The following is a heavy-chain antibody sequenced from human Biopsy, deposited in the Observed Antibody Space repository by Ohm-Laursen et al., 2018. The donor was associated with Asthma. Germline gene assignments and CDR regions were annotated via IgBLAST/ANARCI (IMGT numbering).Heavy chain of an antibody. D-gene: IGHD3-3*01. V-gene: IGHV4-34*01. CDR3: ARSAKTIFGVVMGSYYYGMDV. J-gene: IGHJ6*02. CDR2: INHSGST. CDR1: GGSFSGYY. Sequence: SQTLSLTCAVYGGSFSGYYWSWIRQPPGKGLEWIGEINHSGSTNYNPSLKSRVTISVDTSKYQFSLKLSSVTAADTAVYYCARSAKTIFGVVMGSYYYGMDVWGQGTTVTVSS.